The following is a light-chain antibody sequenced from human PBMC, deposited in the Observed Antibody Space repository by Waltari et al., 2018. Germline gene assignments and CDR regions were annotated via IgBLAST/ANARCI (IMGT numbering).Light chain of an antibody. CDR2: VNT. CDR3: QSYDSSLSASV. Sequence: QSVLTQPPSVSRSPGQRVTLSCIWRRSNIGATYGVNWYQPLPGTAPKLLISVNTNRPSGVPDRFSGSKSGTSASLAITGLQAEDEGDYYCQSYDSSLSASVFGGGTKLTVL. J-gene: IGLJ2*01. CDR1: RSNIGATYG. V-gene: IGLV1-40*01.